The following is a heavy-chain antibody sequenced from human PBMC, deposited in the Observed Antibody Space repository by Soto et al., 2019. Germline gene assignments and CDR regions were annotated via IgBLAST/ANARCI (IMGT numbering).Heavy chain of an antibody. J-gene: IGHJ4*02. CDR1: GFTFNNYG. Sequence: PGGSLRLSCAASGFTFNNYGMHWVRQAPGKGLEWVSAISGSGGSTYYADSVKGRFTISRDNSKNTLYLQMNSLRAEDTAVYYCAKDMRLWSGYSLATYFDYWGQGTLVTVSS. CDR3: AKDMRLWSGYSLATYFDY. CDR2: ISGSGGST. D-gene: IGHD3-3*01. V-gene: IGHV3-23*01.